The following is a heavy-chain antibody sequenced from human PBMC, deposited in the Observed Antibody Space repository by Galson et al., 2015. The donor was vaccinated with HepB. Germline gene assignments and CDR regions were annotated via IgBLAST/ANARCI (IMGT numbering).Heavy chain of an antibody. J-gene: IGHJ4*02. V-gene: IGHV3-30-3*01. D-gene: IGHD3-3*01. CDR2: ISFDGINK. Sequence: SLRLSCAASGFIFSSYAMHWVRQAPGKGLEWVAVISFDGINKNYADSVKGRFTFSRDNSKNTLFLQMNSLRTEDTAVYYCARDLELFGGRSLDYWGQGTLVTVSS. CDR1: GFIFSSYA. CDR3: ARDLELFGGRSLDY.